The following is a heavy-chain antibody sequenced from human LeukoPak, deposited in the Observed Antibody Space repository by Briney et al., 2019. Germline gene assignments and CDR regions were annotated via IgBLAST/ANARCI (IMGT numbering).Heavy chain of an antibody. Sequence: PGGSLRLSCAASGFTFSSYAMSWVRQAPGKGLEWVSAISGSGGSTYYADSVKGRFTISRDNSKNTLYLQMNSLRAEDTAVYYCANGGFCSGGSCYPYYYYYGMDVWGQGTTVTVSS. J-gene: IGHJ6*02. CDR1: GFTFSSYA. D-gene: IGHD2-15*01. CDR3: ANGGFCSGGSCYPYYYYYGMDV. CDR2: ISGSGGST. V-gene: IGHV3-23*01.